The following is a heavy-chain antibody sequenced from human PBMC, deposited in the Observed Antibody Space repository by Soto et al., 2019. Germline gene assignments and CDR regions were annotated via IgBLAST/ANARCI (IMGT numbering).Heavy chain of an antibody. Sequence: GASVKVSCKASGYTFSNYGISWVRQAPGQGLEWMGWISAYNGNTKYAQKLQGRVTMTTDTSTSSAYMELRSLRSDDTAVYYCARDSPPVDYWGQGTLVTVSS. CDR1: GYTFSNYG. CDR3: ARDSPPVDY. V-gene: IGHV1-18*01. J-gene: IGHJ4*02. CDR2: ISAYNGNT.